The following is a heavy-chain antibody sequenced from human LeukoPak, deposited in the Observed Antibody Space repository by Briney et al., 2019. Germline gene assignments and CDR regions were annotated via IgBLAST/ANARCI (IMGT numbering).Heavy chain of an antibody. CDR2: INPNSGGT. CDR1: GYTFTGYY. Sequence: ASVKVSCKASGYTFTGYYMHCVRQAPGQGFEWMGWINPNSGGTNYAQKFQGRVTMTRDTSISTAYMELSRLRSDDTAVYYCARSGSIYYDSSGYYSFDYWGQGTLVTVSS. J-gene: IGHJ4*02. D-gene: IGHD3-22*01. CDR3: ARSGSIYYDSSGYYSFDY. V-gene: IGHV1-2*02.